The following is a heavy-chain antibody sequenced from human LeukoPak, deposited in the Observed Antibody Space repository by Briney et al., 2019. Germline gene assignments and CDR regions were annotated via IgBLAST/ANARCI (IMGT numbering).Heavy chain of an antibody. CDR2: IYYTGRA. Sequence: SGTLSLTCAVSGVSISTSEWWIWVRQPPGKGLEWIGSIYYTGRAYYNPSLKSRLTLSVDTSKNQFSLKLSSVTAADTAVYHCASHTSGSSPYYFDFWGQGTLVSVSS. CDR3: ASHTSGSSPYYFDF. CDR1: GVSISTSEW. D-gene: IGHD1-26*01. J-gene: IGHJ4*02. V-gene: IGHV4-4*02.